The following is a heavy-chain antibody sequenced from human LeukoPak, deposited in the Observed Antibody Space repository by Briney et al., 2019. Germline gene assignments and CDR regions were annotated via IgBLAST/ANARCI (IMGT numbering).Heavy chain of an antibody. D-gene: IGHD4-17*01. CDR1: GGSISSGGYS. CDR3: ARDITVTTGAFDI. CDR2: IYHSGST. J-gene: IGHJ3*02. Sequence: SQTLSLTCAVSGGSISSGGYSWSWIRQPPGKGLEWIGYIYHSGSTYYNPSLKSRVTISVDRSKNQFSLKLSSVTAADTAVYYCARDITVTTGAFDIWGQGTMVTVSS. V-gene: IGHV4-30-2*01.